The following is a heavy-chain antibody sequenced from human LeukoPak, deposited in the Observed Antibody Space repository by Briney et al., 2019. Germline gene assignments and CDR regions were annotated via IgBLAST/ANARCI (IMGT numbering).Heavy chain of an antibody. D-gene: IGHD1-1*01. CDR1: GFTFSSYS. Sequence: GGSLRLSCVASGFTFSSYSVNWVRQAPGEGLEWVSSISSSGSYKYYTDSVKGRFTISRDNAKNSLYLQMNSLRAEDTAVYYCARSAAGTYYWGQGTLVTVSS. V-gene: IGHV3-21*01. CDR3: ARSAAGTYY. J-gene: IGHJ4*02. CDR2: ISSSGSYK.